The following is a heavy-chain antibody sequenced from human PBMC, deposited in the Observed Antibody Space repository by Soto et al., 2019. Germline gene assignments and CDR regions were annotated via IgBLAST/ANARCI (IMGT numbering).Heavy chain of an antibody. CDR2: ISSDESNE. CDR1: GFTFSSSV. J-gene: IGHJ3*02. Sequence: GGSLRLSCAASGFTFSSSVVHWVRQAPGKGLERVAVISSDESNEDYADSVKGRFSISRDNSKNTLYLQMSSLRADDTAVYYCARGLIKLAGGAFDIWGQGTMVTVSS. D-gene: IGHD3-16*01. CDR3: ARGLIKLAGGAFDI. V-gene: IGHV3-33*01.